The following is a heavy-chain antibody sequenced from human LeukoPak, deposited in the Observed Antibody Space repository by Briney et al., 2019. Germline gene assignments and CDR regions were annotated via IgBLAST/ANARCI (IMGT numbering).Heavy chain of an antibody. Sequence: GASVKVSCKASGYTFTGYYMHWVRQAPGQGLEWMGWINPNSGGTNYAQKFQGRVTMTRDTSISTAYMELSRLRSDDTAVYYCARPYYYDSSGYYYDYAFDIWGQGTMVTVSS. CDR3: ARPYYYDSSGYYYDYAFDI. CDR1: GYTFTGYY. D-gene: IGHD3-22*01. CDR2: INPNSGGT. J-gene: IGHJ3*02. V-gene: IGHV1-2*02.